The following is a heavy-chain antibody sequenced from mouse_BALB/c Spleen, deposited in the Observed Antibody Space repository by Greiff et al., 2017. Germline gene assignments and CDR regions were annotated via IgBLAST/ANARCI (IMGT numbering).Heavy chain of an antibody. D-gene: IGHD1-1*01. J-gene: IGHJ1*01. V-gene: IGHV1-87*01. Sequence: QVQLQQSGAELARPGASVKLSCKASGYTFTSYWMQWVKQRPGQGLEWIGAIYPGDGDTRYTQKFKGKATLTADKSSSTAHMQLSSLASEDSAVYYCARPHYGSSYWYFHVWGAGTTVTVSS. CDR2: IYPGDGDT. CDR3: ARPHYGSSYWYFHV. CDR1: GYTFTSYW.